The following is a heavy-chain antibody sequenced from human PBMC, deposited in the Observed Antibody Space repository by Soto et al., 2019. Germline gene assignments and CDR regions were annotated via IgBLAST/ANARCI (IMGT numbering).Heavy chain of an antibody. V-gene: IGHV3-49*04. CDR2: IRSKAYGGTT. Sequence: GGSLRLSCTASGFTFGHYAMSWVRQAPGKGLEWVGFIRSKAYGGTTEYAASVKGRFTISRDDSKSIAYLQMNSLKTEDTAVYYCTRELEPIYHYYGMDVWGQGTTVTVSS. J-gene: IGHJ6*02. D-gene: IGHD1-1*01. CDR1: GFTFGHYA. CDR3: TRELEPIYHYYGMDV.